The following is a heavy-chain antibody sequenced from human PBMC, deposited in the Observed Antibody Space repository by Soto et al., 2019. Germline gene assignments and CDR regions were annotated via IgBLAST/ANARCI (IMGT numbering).Heavy chain of an antibody. Sequence: PGGSLRLSCAASGFTFSSYAMSWVRQAPGKGLEWVSAISGSGGSTYYADSVKGRFTISRDNSKNTLYLQMNSLRAEDTAVYYCAKCVGSSGCYYMDVWGKGTTVTVSS. CDR3: AKCVGSSGCYYMDV. CDR2: ISGSGGST. CDR1: GFTFSSYA. D-gene: IGHD6-19*01. V-gene: IGHV3-23*01. J-gene: IGHJ6*03.